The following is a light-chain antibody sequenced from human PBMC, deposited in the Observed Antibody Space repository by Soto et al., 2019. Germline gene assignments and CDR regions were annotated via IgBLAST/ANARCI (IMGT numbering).Light chain of an antibody. CDR2: DVS. CDR1: SSDVCGYNY. CDR3: SSHTSSSTSYV. Sequence: QSALTQPASVSGSPGQSITISCTGTSSDVCGYNYVSWYQRHPGKAPKLMIYDVSNRPSGVSNRFSGSKSANTASLTISGLQAEDEADYYCSSHTSSSTSYVFGTGTKVTVL. V-gene: IGLV2-14*01. J-gene: IGLJ1*01.